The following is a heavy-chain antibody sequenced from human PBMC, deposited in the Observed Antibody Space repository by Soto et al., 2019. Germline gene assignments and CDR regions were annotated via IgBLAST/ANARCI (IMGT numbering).Heavy chain of an antibody. CDR1: GFTVSSNY. J-gene: IGHJ4*02. CDR3: ARHGYSYGGGYFDY. Sequence: EGQLVESEGGLVQPGGSLRLSCAASGFTVSSNYMSWVRQAPGKGLEWVSVIYSGGSAYYADSVKGRFTISRDNSKNTLYLQMNSLRAEDTAVYYCARHGYSYGGGYFDYWGQGTLVTVSS. CDR2: IYSGGSA. V-gene: IGHV3-66*04. D-gene: IGHD5-18*01.